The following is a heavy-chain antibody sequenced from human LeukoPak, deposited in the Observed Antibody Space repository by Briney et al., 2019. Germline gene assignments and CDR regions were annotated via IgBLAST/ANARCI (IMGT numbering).Heavy chain of an antibody. V-gene: IGHV3-23*01. J-gene: IGHJ4*02. CDR3: AKVDCSSTSCYCGY. Sequence: PGGSLRLSCAASGFTFNNYAMSWFRQTPGKGLEWVSAISGSGDRTYYAESVKGRFSISRDNSKNTLYLQMHSLRAEDTAVYYCAKVDCSSTSCYCGYWGQGTLVTVSS. CDR1: GFTFNNYA. D-gene: IGHD2-2*01. CDR2: ISGSGDRT.